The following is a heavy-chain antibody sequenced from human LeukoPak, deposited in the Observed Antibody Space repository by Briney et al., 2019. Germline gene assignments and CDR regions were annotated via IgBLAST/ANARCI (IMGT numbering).Heavy chain of an antibody. CDR1: GGSISSYY. V-gene: IGHV4-59*01. J-gene: IGHJ5*02. D-gene: IGHD4-4*01. Sequence: PSETLSLTCTVSGGSISSYYWSWIRQPPGKGLEWIGYIYYSGTTNYNPSLKSRVTISVDTSKNQFSLKLSSVTAADTAVYYCARSGGAYSNYYFVIDPWGQGTLVTVSS. CDR2: IYYSGTT. CDR3: ARSGGAYSNYYFVIDP.